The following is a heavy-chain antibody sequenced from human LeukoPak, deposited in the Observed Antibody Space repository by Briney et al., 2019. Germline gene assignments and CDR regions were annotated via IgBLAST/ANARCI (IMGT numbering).Heavy chain of an antibody. D-gene: IGHD6-6*01. CDR1: GFTFSSYG. CDR3: AKDSSEYSSSFDY. V-gene: IGHV3-30*18. Sequence: GGSLRLSCAASGFTFSSYGMHWVRQAPGKGLEWVAVISYDGSNKYYADSVKGRFTISRDNSKNTLYLQMNSLRAEDTAVYYCAKDSSEYSSSFDYWGQGTLVPVSS. CDR2: ISYDGSNK. J-gene: IGHJ4*02.